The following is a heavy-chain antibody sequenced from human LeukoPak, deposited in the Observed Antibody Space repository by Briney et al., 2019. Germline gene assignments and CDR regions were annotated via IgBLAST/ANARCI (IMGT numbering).Heavy chain of an antibody. Sequence: ASVKVSCKASGYTFTGYYMHWVRQAPGQGLEWMGWINPNSGGTNYAQKFQGRVTMTRDTSISTAYMELSRLRSDDTAVYYCARGREYYCSSTSCRKFPGMDVWGQGTTVTVSS. CDR3: ARGREYYCSSTSCRKFPGMDV. D-gene: IGHD2-2*01. J-gene: IGHJ6*02. CDR2: INPNSGGT. CDR1: GYTFTGYY. V-gene: IGHV1-2*02.